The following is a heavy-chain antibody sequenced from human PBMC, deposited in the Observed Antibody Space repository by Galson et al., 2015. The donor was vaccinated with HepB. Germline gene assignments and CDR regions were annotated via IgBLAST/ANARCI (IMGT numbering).Heavy chain of an antibody. Sequence: SLRLSCAASGFTFSSYGMHWVRQAPGKGLEWVAVISYGGSNKYYADSVKGRFTISRDNSKNTLYLQMNSLRAEDTAVYYCMTTSGGYFDWSLPYYFDYWGQGTLVTVSS. CDR2: ISYGGSNK. D-gene: IGHD3-9*01. CDR3: MTTSGGYFDWSLPYYFDY. J-gene: IGHJ4*02. CDR1: GFTFSSYG. V-gene: IGHV3-30*03.